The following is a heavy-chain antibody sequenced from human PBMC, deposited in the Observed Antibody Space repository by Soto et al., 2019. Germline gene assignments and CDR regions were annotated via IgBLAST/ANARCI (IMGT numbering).Heavy chain of an antibody. J-gene: IGHJ3*02. CDR2: IYYSGST. Sequence: QVQLQESGPGLVKPSETLSLTCTVSGGSISSYYWSWIRQPPGKGLEWIGYIYYSGSTNYNPSLTIRVTIPVDPSKNQFSLKLSSVTAADTAVYYCAREGNDAFDIWGQGTMVTVSS. CDR3: AREGNDAFDI. V-gene: IGHV4-59*01. CDR1: GGSISSYY.